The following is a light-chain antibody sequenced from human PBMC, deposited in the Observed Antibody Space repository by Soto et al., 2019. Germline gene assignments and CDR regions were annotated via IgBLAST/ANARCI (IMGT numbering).Light chain of an antibody. J-gene: IGLJ2*01. V-gene: IGLV1-44*01. CDR2: SND. Sequence: QSVLTQPPSASGTPGQRVTFSCSGSSSNIGSNTVNWYQQVPGTAPKLLIYSNDRRPSGVPDRFSGSKSGTSASLAISGRQSEDEADYYCTAWDDSLNGRLFGGGTKVTVL. CDR3: TAWDDSLNGRL. CDR1: SSNIGSNT.